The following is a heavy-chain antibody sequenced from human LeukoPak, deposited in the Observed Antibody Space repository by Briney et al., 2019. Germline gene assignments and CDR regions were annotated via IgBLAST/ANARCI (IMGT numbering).Heavy chain of an antibody. D-gene: IGHD1-26*01. Sequence: GGSLRLSCVASGLTVNSNYMSWVRQAPGKGLEWVSGISGSGDSTSYADSVKGRFTISRDNSKNMLYLQMNSLRAEDTAVYYCAKVIVGPTILEYFHHWGQGTLVTVSS. CDR1: GLTVNSNY. V-gene: IGHV3-23*01. CDR2: ISGSGDST. CDR3: AKVIVGPTILEYFHH. J-gene: IGHJ1*01.